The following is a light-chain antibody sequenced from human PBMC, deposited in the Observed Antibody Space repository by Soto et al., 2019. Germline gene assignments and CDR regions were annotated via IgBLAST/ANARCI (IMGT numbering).Light chain of an antibody. V-gene: IGKV3-20*01. CDR2: DVS. J-gene: IGKJ1*01. Sequence: EIVLTQSPGTLSLSPGERGTLSCRASQSVGSSYFAWYQQKPGQAPRLLIYDVSSRATGIPDRFSGSGSGTDFTLTISRLEPEDSAVYYCQEYGRSRTFGQGTKVEIK. CDR1: QSVGSSY. CDR3: QEYGRSRT.